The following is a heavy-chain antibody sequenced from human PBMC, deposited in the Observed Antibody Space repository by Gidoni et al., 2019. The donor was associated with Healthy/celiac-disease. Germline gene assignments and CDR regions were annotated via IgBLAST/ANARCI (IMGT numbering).Heavy chain of an antibody. CDR1: GFTCSSYG. V-gene: IGHV3-48*03. J-gene: IGHJ4*02. D-gene: IGHD1-26*01. CDR2: IGSSGSTI. CDR3: AGLGPRIAFDY. Sequence: EVQLVESGGGLVQPGGSLRLSCPASGFTCSSYGMDWVRQAPGKGLEWISYIGSSGSTIFYADTVKGRFTISRENAKNSLYLQTNSLRAEDTAVYDCAGLGPRIAFDYWGQGTLVTVSS.